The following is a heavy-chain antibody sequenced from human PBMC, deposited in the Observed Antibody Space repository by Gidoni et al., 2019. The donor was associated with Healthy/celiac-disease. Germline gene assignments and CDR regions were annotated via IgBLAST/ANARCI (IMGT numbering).Heavy chain of an antibody. D-gene: IGHD3-16*02. V-gene: IGHV1-8*01. CDR3: ARGGIRGLYRDYYYGMDV. J-gene: IGHJ6*02. Sequence: QLQLVQSGAEVKKPGASVRVSCIASGYTFTSYDLNWVRQATGPGLALMGWMNPNSGNTGYAQKFQGRVTMTRNTSISTAYMELSSLRSEDTAVYDWARGGIRGLYRDYYYGMDVWGQGTTVTVSS. CDR1: GYTFTSYD. CDR2: MNPNSGNT.